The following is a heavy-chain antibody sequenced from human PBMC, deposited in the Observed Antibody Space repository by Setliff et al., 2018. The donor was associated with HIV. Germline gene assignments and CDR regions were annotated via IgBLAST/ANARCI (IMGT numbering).Heavy chain of an antibody. CDR2: IDWDDDK. CDR3: ARICGNIAATAFEVV. D-gene: IGHD5-12*01. CDR1: GFSLSTSGMC. V-gene: IGHV2-70*11. Sequence: SGPTLVNPTQTLTLTCTFSGFSLSTSGMCVSWIRQPPGKALEWLARIDWDDDKYYSTSLKTRLTISKDTSKNQVVLRMTNMDPVDTATYYCARICGNIAATAFEVVWGKGTTVTVSS. J-gene: IGHJ6*04.